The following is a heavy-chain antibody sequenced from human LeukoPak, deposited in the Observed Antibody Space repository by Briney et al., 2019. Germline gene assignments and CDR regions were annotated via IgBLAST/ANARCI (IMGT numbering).Heavy chain of an antibody. CDR3: RLDYYYYMDV. J-gene: IGHJ6*03. Sequence: GGSLRLSCEASGFTFSSYSMNWVRQAPGKGLEWVSSISSSSGYIYYADSVKGRFTISRDNAKNSLYLQMNSLRAEDTALYHCRLDYYYYMDVWGKGTTVTVSS. CDR1: GFTFSSYS. CDR2: ISSSSGYI. V-gene: IGHV3-21*04.